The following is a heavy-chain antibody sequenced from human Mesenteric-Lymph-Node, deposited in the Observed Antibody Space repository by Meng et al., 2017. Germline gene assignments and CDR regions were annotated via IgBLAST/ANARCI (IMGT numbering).Heavy chain of an antibody. V-gene: IGHV4-30-4*01. CDR2: IYYSGST. CDR1: GGSISSGDYY. CDR3: ARDRKHYGERGWFDP. D-gene: IGHD4-17*01. Sequence: QVERQDSGPGLVQPPPTLSLTCTVSGGSISSGDYYWSWIRQPPGKGLEWIGYIYYSGSTYSNASLKSRVTISIDRSKNQFSLKLSSVTAADTAVYYCARDRKHYGERGWFDPWGQGTLVTVSS. J-gene: IGHJ5*02.